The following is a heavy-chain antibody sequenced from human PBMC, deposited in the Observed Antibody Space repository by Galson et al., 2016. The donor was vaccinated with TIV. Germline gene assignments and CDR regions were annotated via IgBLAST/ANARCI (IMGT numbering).Heavy chain of an antibody. D-gene: IGHD6-19*01. J-gene: IGHJ4*02. CDR1: GGTFRSYT. Sequence: SVKVSCKASGGTFRSYTFSWVRQAPGQGLEWMGGTVPFFNTATYAQKFQGRVTIATDESTTTAYMDLSNLRSDDTAVYYCARGRQWQPPVEWGQGTLVTVSS. CDR2: TVPFFNTA. V-gene: IGHV1-69*05. CDR3: ARGRQWQPPVE.